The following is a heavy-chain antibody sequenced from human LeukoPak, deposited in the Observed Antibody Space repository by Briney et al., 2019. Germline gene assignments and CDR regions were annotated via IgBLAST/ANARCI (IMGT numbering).Heavy chain of an antibody. CDR2: ISGSGGST. V-gene: IGHV3-23*01. D-gene: IGHD4-23*01. J-gene: IGHJ4*02. CDR1: GVTFSSYA. Sequence: GGSLRLSCAASGVTFSSYAMSWVRQAPGEGLEWVSAISGSGGSTYYADSVKGRFTISRDNAKNSLYLQMNSLRAEDTAVYYCARDRSTVAAWVDSWGQGTLVTVSS. CDR3: ARDRSTVAAWVDS.